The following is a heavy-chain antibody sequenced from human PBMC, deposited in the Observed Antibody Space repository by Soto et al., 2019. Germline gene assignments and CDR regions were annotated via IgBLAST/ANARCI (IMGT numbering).Heavy chain of an antibody. CDR1: GFTFSSYA. Sequence: PGGSLRLSCAASGFTFSSYAMHWVRQAPGKGLEWVAVISYDGSNKYYADSVKGRFTISRDNSKNTLYLQMNSLRAEDTAVYYCARAGENGDYASPFDPWGQGTLVTVSS. V-gene: IGHV3-30-3*01. D-gene: IGHD4-17*01. J-gene: IGHJ5*02. CDR3: ARAGENGDYASPFDP. CDR2: ISYDGSNK.